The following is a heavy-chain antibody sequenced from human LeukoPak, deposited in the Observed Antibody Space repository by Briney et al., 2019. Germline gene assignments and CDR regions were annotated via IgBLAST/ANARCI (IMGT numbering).Heavy chain of an antibody. J-gene: IGHJ5*01. D-gene: IGHD2-2*01. CDR1: GFSFSSNA. V-gene: IGHV3-23*01. CDR2: ISTSGVNT. CDR3: AQNGGDCGSSGCYRVSQFDS. Sequence: GGSLRLTCAGSGFSFSSNALSWVRQAPGKGLEWVSAISTSGVNTYYADSVRGRFTISRDNSKNTLYQQMNTLRAEDTAVYYCAQNGGDCGSSGCYRVSQFDSWGQGTLVTVSS.